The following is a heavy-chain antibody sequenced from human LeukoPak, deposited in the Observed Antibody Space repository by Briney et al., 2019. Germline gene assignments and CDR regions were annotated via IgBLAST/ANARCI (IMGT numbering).Heavy chain of an antibody. CDR1: GGSISSGDYY. Sequence: SETLSLTCTVSGGSISSGDYYWSWIRQPPWKGLEWIGYIYYSGSTYYNPSLKSRVTISVDTSKNQFSLKLSSVTAADTAVYYCARDGGGDYYAFDIWGQGTMVTVSS. D-gene: IGHD2-21*02. CDR2: IYYSGST. CDR3: ARDGGGDYYAFDI. V-gene: IGHV4-30-4*01. J-gene: IGHJ3*02.